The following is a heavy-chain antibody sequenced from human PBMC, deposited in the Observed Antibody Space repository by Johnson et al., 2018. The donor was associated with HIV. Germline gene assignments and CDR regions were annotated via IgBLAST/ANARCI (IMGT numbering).Heavy chain of an antibody. V-gene: IGHV3-30*19. Sequence: QVQLVESGGGVVQPGGSRRLSCAAFGFTFSNYGMHWVRLAPGKGLEWVAVISYDGSNKYYADSVKGRFTISRDNPKNTLYLQMNSLRAEDTAVYYCARGGKDHAFDIWGQGTMVTVSS. CDR3: ARGGKDHAFDI. CDR1: GFTFSNYG. CDR2: ISYDGSNK. D-gene: IGHD3-16*01. J-gene: IGHJ3*02.